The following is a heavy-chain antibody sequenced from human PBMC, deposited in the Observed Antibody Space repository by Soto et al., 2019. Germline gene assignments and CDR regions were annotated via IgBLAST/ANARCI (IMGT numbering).Heavy chain of an antibody. CDR2: IKSKTDGGTT. CDR1: GFTFTNAW. D-gene: IGHD4-17*01. Sequence: GGSLRLSCAASGFTFTNAWMSWVRQAPGKGLEWVGRIKSKTDGGTTDYAAPVKGRFTISRDDSKNTLYLQMNSLETEDTAVYYCTTARGTYGAEYFQHWGQGTLVTVSS. V-gene: IGHV3-15*01. CDR3: TTARGTYGAEYFQH. J-gene: IGHJ1*01.